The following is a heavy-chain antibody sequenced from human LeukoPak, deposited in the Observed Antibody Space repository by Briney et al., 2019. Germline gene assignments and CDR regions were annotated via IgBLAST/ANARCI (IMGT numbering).Heavy chain of an antibody. Sequence: GGSLRLSCAASGFTFSSYAMSWVRQPPGKGLEWVSGISGSGDSTYYADSVKGQFAISRDNSKDTLYLQMNSLRAEDTAVYYCAKEGPRGLAFDIWGQGTMVTVSS. CDR2: ISGSGDST. V-gene: IGHV3-23*01. CDR1: GFTFSSYA. CDR3: AKEGPRGLAFDI. J-gene: IGHJ3*02.